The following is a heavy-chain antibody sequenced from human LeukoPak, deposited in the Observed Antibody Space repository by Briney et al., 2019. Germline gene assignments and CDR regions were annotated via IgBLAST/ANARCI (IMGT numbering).Heavy chain of an antibody. CDR2: IYPGDSDT. J-gene: IGHJ4*02. D-gene: IGHD3-22*01. CDR3: ARLGLYYFDY. V-gene: IGHV5-51*01. Sequence: GESLKISCKGSGYSFTSYWIGWVRQMPGKGLEWMVIIYPGDSDTRYSLSFQGQVTISADKSISTAYLQWSSLKASEIAMYYCARLGLYYFDYWGQGTLVTVSS. CDR1: GYSFTSYW.